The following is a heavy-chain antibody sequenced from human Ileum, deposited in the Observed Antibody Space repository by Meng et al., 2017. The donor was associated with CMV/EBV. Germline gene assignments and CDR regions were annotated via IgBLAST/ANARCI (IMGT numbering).Heavy chain of an antibody. CDR3: ARYFCESGSCFIDY. CDR1: GFTLSNYW. J-gene: IGHJ4*01. D-gene: IGHD3-3*01. V-gene: IGHV3-7*01. Sequence: GESLKISCETSGFTLSNYWMTWVRQAPGKGLEWLAKIGRDGSETDYVDSLEGRFTISRDNAKNSMYLQMNNLRAEDTAVYYCARYFCESGSCFIDYWGHGPLVTVSS. CDR2: IGRDGSET.